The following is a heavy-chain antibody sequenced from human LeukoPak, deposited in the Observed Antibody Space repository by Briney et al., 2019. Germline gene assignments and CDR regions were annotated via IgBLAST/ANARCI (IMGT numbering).Heavy chain of an antibody. D-gene: IGHD2-21*01. Sequence: GESLKISCEASAYDFATYWIGWVRQMPGKGLEWMGLIYPRTSEATYSPSFQGQVTISADKSISTAYLQWSSLKASDTAMYYCASPFVQETLDAFDIWGQGTMVTVSS. V-gene: IGHV5-51*01. CDR2: IYPRTSEA. J-gene: IGHJ3*02. CDR3: ASPFVQETLDAFDI. CDR1: AYDFATYW.